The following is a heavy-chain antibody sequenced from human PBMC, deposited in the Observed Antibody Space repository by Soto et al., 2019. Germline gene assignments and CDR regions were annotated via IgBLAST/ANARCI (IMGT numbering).Heavy chain of an antibody. J-gene: IGHJ3*02. CDR3: ARAILSKMAKIRGTGLDI. CDR1: GGSFSGYY. V-gene: IGHV4-34*01. Sequence: QVQLQQWGAGLLKPSETLSLTCAVYGGSFSGYYWSWIRQPPGKGLEWIGEINHRGSTNYNPSLKSRVTISVDTSKNQFSLRLSSVTAADTAVYYCARAILSKMAKIRGTGLDIWGQGTMVTVFS. D-gene: IGHD3-16*01. CDR2: INHRGST.